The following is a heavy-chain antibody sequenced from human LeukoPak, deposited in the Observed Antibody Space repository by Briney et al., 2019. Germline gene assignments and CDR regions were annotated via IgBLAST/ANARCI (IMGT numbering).Heavy chain of an antibody. CDR1: GGSIGSYY. J-gene: IGHJ4*02. D-gene: IGHD5-18*01. CDR3: AREVDTAIRATSYFDY. CDR2: IYYSGST. Sequence: SETLSLTCTVSGGSIGSYYWSWIRQPPGKGLEWIGYIYYSGSTNYNPSLKSRVTISVDTSKNQFSLELSSVTAADTAVYYCAREVDTAIRATSYFDYWGQGTLVTVSS. V-gene: IGHV4-59*08.